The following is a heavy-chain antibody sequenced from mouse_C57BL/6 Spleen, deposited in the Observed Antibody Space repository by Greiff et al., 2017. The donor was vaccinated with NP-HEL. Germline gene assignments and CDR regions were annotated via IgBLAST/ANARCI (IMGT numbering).Heavy chain of an antibody. CDR1: GYTFTSYW. CDR2: IDPSDSYT. CDR3: ARGYSNLLRY. D-gene: IGHD2-5*01. Sequence: QVQLQQPGAELVMPGASVKLSCKASGYTFTSYWMHWVKQRPGQGLEWIGEIDPSDSYTNYNQKFKGKSTLTVDKSSSTAYMQLSSLTSEDSAVYYCARGYSNLLRYWGQGTTLTVSS. V-gene: IGHV1-69*01. J-gene: IGHJ2*01.